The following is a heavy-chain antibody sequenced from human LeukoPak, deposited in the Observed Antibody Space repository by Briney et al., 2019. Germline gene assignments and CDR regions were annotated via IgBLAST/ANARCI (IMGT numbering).Heavy chain of an antibody. Sequence: PGGSLRLSCAASGLTFSSYAMHWVRQAPGKGLEYVSAISSNGGSTYYANSVKGRFTISRDNSKNTLYLQMGSLRAEDMAVYYCARDSLNSGSYPRGYFDYWGQGTLVTVSS. J-gene: IGHJ4*02. CDR2: ISSNGGST. D-gene: IGHD1-26*01. CDR1: GLTFSSYA. V-gene: IGHV3-64*01. CDR3: ARDSLNSGSYPRGYFDY.